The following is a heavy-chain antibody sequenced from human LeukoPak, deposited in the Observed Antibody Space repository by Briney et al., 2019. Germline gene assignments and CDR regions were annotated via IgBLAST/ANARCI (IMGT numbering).Heavy chain of an antibody. Sequence: PGGSLRLSCAASGFTFSSYAMSWVRQAPGKGLEWVSAISGSGGSTYYADSVKGRFTISRDNSKNTLYLQMNSLRAEDTAVYYCARDVYYYGSGIDYWGQGTLVTVSS. CDR3: ARDVYYYGSGIDY. V-gene: IGHV3-23*01. CDR1: GFTFSSYA. D-gene: IGHD3-10*01. CDR2: ISGSGGST. J-gene: IGHJ4*02.